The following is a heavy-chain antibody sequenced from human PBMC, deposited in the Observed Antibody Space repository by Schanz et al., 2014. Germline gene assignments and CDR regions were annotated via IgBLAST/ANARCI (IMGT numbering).Heavy chain of an antibody. V-gene: IGHV3-11*01. Sequence: VHLVESGGGLVQPGGSLRLSCAASGITFSDYFMAWIRQPPGRGLEWVSYIGNGGVTIYYADSVKGRFTISRDNSKNTLYLQMNSLRAEDTAVYYCAKYRGYYRVSGSYRELEYWGQGTLVTVSS. CDR1: GITFSDYF. J-gene: IGHJ4*02. D-gene: IGHD3-10*01. CDR3: AKYRGYYRVSGSYRELEY. CDR2: IGNGGVTI.